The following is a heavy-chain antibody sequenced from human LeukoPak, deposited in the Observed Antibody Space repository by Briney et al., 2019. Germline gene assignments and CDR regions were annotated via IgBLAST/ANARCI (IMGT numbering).Heavy chain of an antibody. CDR2: IYYSGST. Sequence: SETLSLTCAVYGGSFSGYYWSWIRQPPGKGLEWIGYIYYSGSTNYNPSLKSRVTISVDTSKNQFSLKLSSVTAADPAVYYCARDRGWRDAFDIWGQGTMVTVSS. D-gene: IGHD6-19*01. J-gene: IGHJ3*02. CDR3: ARDRGWRDAFDI. V-gene: IGHV4-59*01. CDR1: GGSFSGYY.